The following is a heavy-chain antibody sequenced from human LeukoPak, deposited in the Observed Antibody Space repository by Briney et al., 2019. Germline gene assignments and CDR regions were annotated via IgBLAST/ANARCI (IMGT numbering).Heavy chain of an antibody. D-gene: IGHD4-17*01. J-gene: IGHJ5*02. Sequence: NPSETLSLTCTVSGYSISSGYYWGWIRQPPGQGLEWIGSIYHSGSTYYNPSLKSRVTISVDTSKNQFSLKLSSVTAADTAVYYCARGAYGDYEGGGNWFDPWGQGTLVTVSS. CDR3: ARGAYGDYEGGGNWFDP. CDR2: IYHSGST. V-gene: IGHV4-38-2*02. CDR1: GYSISSGYY.